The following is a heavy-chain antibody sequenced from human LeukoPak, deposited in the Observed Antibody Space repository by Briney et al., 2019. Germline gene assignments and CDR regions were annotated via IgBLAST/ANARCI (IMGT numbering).Heavy chain of an antibody. Sequence: SETLSLTCTVSGGSISSSRYYWGWIRQPPGKGLEWIATIYYRGSSYYNPSLKSRVTISVDTSQNQFSLKLSSVTAADTAVYYCARDVTRQVMDVWGQGTTVTVSS. V-gene: IGHV4-39*07. CDR3: ARDVTRQVMDV. CDR1: GGSISSSRYY. CDR2: IYYRGSS. J-gene: IGHJ6*02. D-gene: IGHD2-15*01.